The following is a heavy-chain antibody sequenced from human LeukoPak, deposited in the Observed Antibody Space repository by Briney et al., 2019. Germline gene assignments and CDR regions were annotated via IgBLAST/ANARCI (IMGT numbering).Heavy chain of an antibody. CDR1: GGSISSYY. Sequence: KASETLSLTCTVSGGSISSYYWSWIRQPAGKGLEWIGRIYTSGSTNYNPSLKSRVTMSVDTSKNQFSLKLSSVTAADTAVYYCARVLVVPAAMPAYYYYYMDVWGKGTTVTVSS. D-gene: IGHD2-2*01. CDR3: ARVLVVPAAMPAYYYYYMDV. V-gene: IGHV4-4*07. J-gene: IGHJ6*03. CDR2: IYTSGST.